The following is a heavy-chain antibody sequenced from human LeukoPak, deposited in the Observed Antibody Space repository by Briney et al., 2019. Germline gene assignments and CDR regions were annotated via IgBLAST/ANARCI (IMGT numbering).Heavy chain of an antibody. CDR3: ARDSVYYDFWSGYYHWFDP. Sequence: GGSLRLSCAASGFTFSSYAMHWVRQAPGKGLEWVSVIYSGGSTYYADSVKGRFTISRDNSKNTLYLQMNSLRAEDTAVYYCARDSVYYDFWSGYYHWFDPWGQGTLVTVSS. D-gene: IGHD3-3*01. V-gene: IGHV3-66*01. CDR2: IYSGGST. J-gene: IGHJ5*02. CDR1: GFTFSSYA.